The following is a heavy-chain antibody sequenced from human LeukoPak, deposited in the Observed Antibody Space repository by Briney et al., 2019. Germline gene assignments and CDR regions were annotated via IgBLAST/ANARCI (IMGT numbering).Heavy chain of an antibody. CDR1: GGSISSYY. D-gene: IGHD2-8*01. J-gene: IGHJ3*02. CDR3: ARGRSDIVLMVYARDDAFDI. Sequence: SETLSLTCTVSGGSISSYYWSWIRQPAGKGLEWIGRIYTSGSTNYNPSLKSRVTMSVDTSKNQFSLKLRSVTAADTAVYYCARGRSDIVLMVYARDDAFDIWGQGTMVTASS. V-gene: IGHV4-4*07. CDR2: IYTSGST.